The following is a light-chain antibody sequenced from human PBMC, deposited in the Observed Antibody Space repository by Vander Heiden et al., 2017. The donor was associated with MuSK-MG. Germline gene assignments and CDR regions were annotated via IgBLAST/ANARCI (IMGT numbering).Light chain of an antibody. CDR3: SSDAGSNSYV. Sequence: QSALTQPPSASGSPGQSVTISCTGTSSDVGGYSSVSWYQQHPDKAHNLMIYEVNKRPAGVPDRFSGSKSGNTASLTVSGLQAEDEADYYCSSDAGSNSYVFGTGTKVTVL. CDR2: EVN. V-gene: IGLV2-8*01. CDR1: SSDVGGYSS. J-gene: IGLJ1*01.